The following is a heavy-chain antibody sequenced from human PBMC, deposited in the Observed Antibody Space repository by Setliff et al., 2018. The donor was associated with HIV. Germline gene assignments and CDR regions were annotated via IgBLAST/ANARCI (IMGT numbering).Heavy chain of an antibody. CDR2: IYYSGST. CDR1: GGSISSYY. V-gene: IGHV4-59*01. J-gene: IGHJ5*02. CDR3: AGSYGSGSYNNWFDP. D-gene: IGHD3-10*01. Sequence: PSETLSLTCTVSGGSISSYYWSWIRQPPGKGLEWIGYIYYSGSTNYNPSLKSRVTISVDTSKNQFSLKLSSVTAADTAVYYCAGSYGSGSYNNWFDPWGQGTLVTAPQ.